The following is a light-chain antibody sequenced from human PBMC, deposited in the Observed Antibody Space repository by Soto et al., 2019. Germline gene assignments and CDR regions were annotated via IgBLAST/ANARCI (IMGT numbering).Light chain of an antibody. CDR1: SSDDGGYNY. V-gene: IGLV2-14*01. CDR3: SSYTSSSTLMV. CDR2: DVS. Sequence: QSARAQPASVSGSPGQSITISCTGTSSDDGGYNYVSWYQQHPGKAPKLMIYDVSNRPSGVSNRFSGSKSGNTASLTISGLQAEDEADYYCSSYTSSSTLMVFGGGTQLTVL. J-gene: IGLJ2*01.